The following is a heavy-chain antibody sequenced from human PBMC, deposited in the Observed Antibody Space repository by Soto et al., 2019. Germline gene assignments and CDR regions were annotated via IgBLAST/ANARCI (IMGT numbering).Heavy chain of an antibody. Sequence: QVQLQESGPGLVKPSETLSLTCTVSGGSISSYYWSWIRQPPGRGLEWIGYIYYSGSTNYNPSLKSRVTISVDTSKNQFSLKLNAVTAADTAVYYCARRYGGTFDYWGQGTLVTVSS. J-gene: IGHJ4*02. V-gene: IGHV4-59*08. CDR3: ARRYGGTFDY. CDR1: GGSISSYY. D-gene: IGHD2-15*01. CDR2: IYYSGST.